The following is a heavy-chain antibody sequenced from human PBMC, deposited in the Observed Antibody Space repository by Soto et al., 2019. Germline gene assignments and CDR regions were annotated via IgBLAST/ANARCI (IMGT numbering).Heavy chain of an antibody. V-gene: IGHV3-23*01. CDR1: GFTFSSYA. D-gene: IGHD6-13*01. CDR2: ISGSGGST. CDR3: AKGGDSRNYYYYYGMDV. J-gene: IGHJ6*02. Sequence: GGSLRLSCAASGFTFSSYAMSWVRQAPGKGLEWVSAISGSGGSTYYADSVKGRFTISRDNSKNTLHLQMNSLRAEDTAVYYCAKGGDSRNYYYYYGMDVWGQGTTVTVSS.